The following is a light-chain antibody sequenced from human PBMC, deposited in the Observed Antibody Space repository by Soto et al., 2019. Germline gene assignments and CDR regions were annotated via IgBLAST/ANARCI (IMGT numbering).Light chain of an antibody. J-gene: IGKJ2*01. CDR1: QSISSW. Sequence: DIQMTQSPSTLSASVGDRVTITCRASQSISSWLAWYQQKPGKAPKLLIYKASSLESGVPSRFSGSGSGTEFTLTISSLQPDDFATYYCQQYNIYPPTFGQGTKLEIK. V-gene: IGKV1-5*03. CDR3: QQYNIYPPT. CDR2: KAS.